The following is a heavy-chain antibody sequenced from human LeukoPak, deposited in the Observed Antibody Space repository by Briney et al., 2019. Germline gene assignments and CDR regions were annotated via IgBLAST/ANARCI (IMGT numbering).Heavy chain of an antibody. V-gene: IGHV3-49*04. J-gene: IGHJ3*02. CDR3: TRGAGRGLDAFDI. CDR2: IRSKAYGGTT. Sequence: GRSLRLSCTASGFTSGDYAMSWVRQAPGKGLEWVGFIRSKAYGGTTEYAASVKGRFTISRDDSKSIAYLQMNSLKTEDTAVYYCTRGAGRGLDAFDIWGQGTMVTVSS. CDR1: GFTSGDYA. D-gene: IGHD6-13*01.